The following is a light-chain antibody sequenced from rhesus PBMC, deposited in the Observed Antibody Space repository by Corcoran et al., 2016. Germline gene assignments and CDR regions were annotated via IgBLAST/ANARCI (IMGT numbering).Light chain of an antibody. CDR2: YAS. CDR3: QQHHSYPPT. CDR1: QGISNY. V-gene: IGKV1S14*01. J-gene: IGKJ1*01. Sequence: DIQMTQSPSSLSASVGDTVTITCRASQGISNYLAWYHQRPGKAPEPPIFYASTLENGVPARLSGSGAGTDFTLTISSLQPEDFATYYCQQHHSYPPTFGQGTKVEI.